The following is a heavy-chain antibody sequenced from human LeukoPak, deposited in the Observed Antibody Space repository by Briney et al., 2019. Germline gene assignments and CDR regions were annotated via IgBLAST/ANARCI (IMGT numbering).Heavy chain of an antibody. D-gene: IGHD3-22*01. J-gene: IGHJ5*02. Sequence: PGGSLRLSCAASGFTFRSYAMSWVRQAPGKGLEWVSYISSSSSYTNYADSVKGRFTISRDNAKNSLYLQMNSLRAEDTAVYYCARDLVDYYDSSANNWFDPWGQGTLVTVSS. CDR2: ISSSSSYT. CDR3: ARDLVDYYDSSANNWFDP. V-gene: IGHV3-21*05. CDR1: GFTFRSYA.